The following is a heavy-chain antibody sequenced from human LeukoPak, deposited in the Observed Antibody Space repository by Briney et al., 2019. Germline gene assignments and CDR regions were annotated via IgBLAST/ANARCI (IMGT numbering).Heavy chain of an antibody. D-gene: IGHD1-7*01. CDR2: IYYSGST. CDR3: ASGRELTATLPF. CDR1: GGSISSGDYY. V-gene: IGHV4-31*03. J-gene: IGHJ4*02. Sequence: SQTLSLTCTVSGGSISSGDYYWSWIRQHPGKGLEWIGYIYYSGSTYYNPSLKSRVTISVDTSKNQSSLDLYSVTAADSAVYYCASGRELTATLPFWGQGTLVTVSS.